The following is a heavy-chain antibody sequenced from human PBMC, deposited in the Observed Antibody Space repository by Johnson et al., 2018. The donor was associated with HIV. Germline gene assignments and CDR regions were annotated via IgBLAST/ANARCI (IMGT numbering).Heavy chain of an antibody. V-gene: IGHV3-30*03. J-gene: IGHJ3*01. CDR2: ISYDGSNK. D-gene: IGHD3-9*01. CDR1: GFTFSSYG. Sequence: QMLLVESGGGVVQPGRSLRLSCAASGFTFSSYGMHWVRQAPGKGLEWVAVISYDGSNKYYADSVKGRFTISRDNSKNTLYLQMNSLRAEDTAVYYCARDGRALVKRGAFDFWGQGTVVTVSS. CDR3: ARDGRALVKRGAFDF.